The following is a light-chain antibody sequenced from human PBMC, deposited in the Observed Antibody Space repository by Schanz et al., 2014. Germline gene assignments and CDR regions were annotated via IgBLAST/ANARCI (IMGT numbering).Light chain of an antibody. CDR3: QQYGSSPGLT. Sequence: EIVLTQSPATLSLSPGERATLSCRASQSVSSYLAWYQQKPGQAPRLLIYDASNRATGIPARFSGSGSGTDFTLTISSLQSEDFAVYYCQQYGSSPGLTFGGGTKVEIK. CDR2: DAS. J-gene: IGKJ4*01. CDR1: QSVSSY. V-gene: IGKV3-11*01.